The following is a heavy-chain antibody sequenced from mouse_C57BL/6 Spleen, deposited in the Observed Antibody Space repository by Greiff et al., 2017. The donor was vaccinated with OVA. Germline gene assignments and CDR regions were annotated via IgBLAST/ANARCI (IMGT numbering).Heavy chain of an antibody. CDR3: ARLSTTVVFDY. CDR2: IYPGDGDT. Sequence: QVQLQQSGPELVKPGASVKISCKASGYAFSSSWMNWVKQRPGKGLEWIGRIYPGDGDTNYNGKFKGKATLTADKSSSTAYMQLSSLTSEDSAVYFCARLSTTVVFDYWGQGTTLTVSS. V-gene: IGHV1-82*01. J-gene: IGHJ2*01. CDR1: GYAFSSSW. D-gene: IGHD1-1*01.